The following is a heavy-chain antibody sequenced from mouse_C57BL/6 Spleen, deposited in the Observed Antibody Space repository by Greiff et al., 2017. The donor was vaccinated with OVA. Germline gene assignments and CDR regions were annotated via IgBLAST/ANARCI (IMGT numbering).Heavy chain of an antibody. Sequence: VQLQQSGAELVRPGASVTLSCKASGYTFTDYEMHWVKQTPVHGLEWIGAIDPETGGTAYNQKFKGKAILTADKSSSTAYMELRSLTSEDSAVYYCTRRPGNYFDYWGQGTTLTVSS. CDR3: TRRPGNYFDY. V-gene: IGHV1-15*01. J-gene: IGHJ2*01. CDR1: GYTFTDYE. CDR2: IDPETGGT.